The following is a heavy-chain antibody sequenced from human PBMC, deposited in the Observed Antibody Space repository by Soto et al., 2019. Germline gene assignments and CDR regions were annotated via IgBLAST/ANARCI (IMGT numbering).Heavy chain of an antibody. CDR3: ARDCDSYDSSVYWFDP. CDR1: GYTFTGYY. D-gene: IGHD3-22*01. V-gene: IGHV1-2*02. Sequence: WASVKVSCKASGYTFTGYYMHWVRQAPGQGLEWMGWINPNSGGTNYAQKFQGRVTMTRDTSISTAYMELSRLRSDDTAVYYCARDCDSYDSSVYWFDPWGQGTLVTVSS. CDR2: INPNSGGT. J-gene: IGHJ5*02.